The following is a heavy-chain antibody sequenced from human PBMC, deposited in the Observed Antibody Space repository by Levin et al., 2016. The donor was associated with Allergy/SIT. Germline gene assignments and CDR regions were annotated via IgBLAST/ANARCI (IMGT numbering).Heavy chain of an antibody. D-gene: IGHD2-21*02. V-gene: IGHV5-51*01. CDR2: IYPGDSDT. J-gene: IGHJ3*02. CDR3: ARRDCGGDCSRAFDI. Sequence: VRQMPGKGLEWMGIIYPGDSDTRYSPSFQGQVTISADKSISTAYLQWSSLKASDTAMYYCARRDCGGDCSRAFDIWGQGTMVTVS.